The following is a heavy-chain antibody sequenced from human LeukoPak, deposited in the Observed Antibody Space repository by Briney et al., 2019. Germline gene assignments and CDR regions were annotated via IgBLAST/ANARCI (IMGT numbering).Heavy chain of an antibody. J-gene: IGHJ4*02. D-gene: IGHD2-15*01. CDR3: AKSSLVTPYDY. V-gene: IGHV3-23*01. CDR1: GRSISSSN. CDR2: ISGSGGST. Sequence: ETLSLTCAVSGRSISSSNWWSCVRPAPGKGLGWVSSISGSGGSTYYADYVKGRFTISRDNSKNTLDLQMNSLRAEDTAVYYCAKSSLVTPYDYWGQGTLVSVSS.